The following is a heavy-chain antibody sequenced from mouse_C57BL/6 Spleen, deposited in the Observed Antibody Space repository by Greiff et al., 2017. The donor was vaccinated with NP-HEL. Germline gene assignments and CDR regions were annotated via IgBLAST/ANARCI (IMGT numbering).Heavy chain of an antibody. V-gene: IGHV1-15*01. CDR2: IDPETGGT. D-gene: IGHD1-1*01. CDR1: GYTFTDYE. Sequence: QVQLKESGAELVRPGASVTLSCKASGYTFTDYEMHWVKQTPVHGLEWIGAIDPETGGTAYNQKFKGKAILTADKSSSTAYMELRSLTSEDSAVYYCTSRSHYYYGSAFAYWGQGTLVTVSA. CDR3: TSRSHYYYGSAFAY. J-gene: IGHJ3*01.